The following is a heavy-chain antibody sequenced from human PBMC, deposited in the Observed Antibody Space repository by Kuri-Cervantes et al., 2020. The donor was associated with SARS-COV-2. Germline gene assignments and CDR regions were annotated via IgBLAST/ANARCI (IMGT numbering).Heavy chain of an antibody. Sequence: GGSLRLSCAASGFTFSSYGMHWVRQAPGKGLEWVAFIRYDGSNKYYADSVKGRFTISRDNSKNTLYLQMNSLRAEDTAVYYCAKGLREDIAARGFDYWGQGTLVTVSS. V-gene: IGHV3-30*02. CDR1: GFTFSSYG. J-gene: IGHJ4*02. CDR3: AKGLREDIAARGFDY. CDR2: IRYDGSNK. D-gene: IGHD6-6*01.